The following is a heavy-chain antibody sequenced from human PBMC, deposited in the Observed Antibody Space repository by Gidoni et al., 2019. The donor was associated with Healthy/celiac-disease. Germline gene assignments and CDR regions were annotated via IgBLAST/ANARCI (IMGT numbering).Heavy chain of an antibody. Sequence: QLQLQESGPGLVKPSETLSPTCTVSGGSISSSSYYWGWIRQPPGKGLEWIGSIYYSGSTYYNPSLKSRVTISVDTSKNQFSLKLSSVTAADTAVYYCARHQMTTVTNNWFDPWGQGTLVTVSS. CDR3: ARHQMTTVTNNWFDP. CDR2: IYYSGST. D-gene: IGHD4-4*01. CDR1: GGSISSSSYY. V-gene: IGHV4-39*01. J-gene: IGHJ5*02.